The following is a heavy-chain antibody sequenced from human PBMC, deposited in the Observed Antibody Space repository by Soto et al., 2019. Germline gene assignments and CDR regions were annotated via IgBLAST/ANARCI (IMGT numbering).Heavy chain of an antibody. J-gene: IGHJ6*02. CDR1: GGSISSSNW. CDR3: ARDHRDDTAMYYYYGMDV. Sequence: SETLSLTCAVSGGSISSSNWWSWVRQPPGKGLEWIGEIYHSGSTNYNPSLKSRVTISVDKSKNQFSLKLSSVTAADTAVYYCARDHRDDTAMYYYYGMDVWGQGTTVTVSS. CDR2: IYHSGST. D-gene: IGHD5-18*01. V-gene: IGHV4-4*02.